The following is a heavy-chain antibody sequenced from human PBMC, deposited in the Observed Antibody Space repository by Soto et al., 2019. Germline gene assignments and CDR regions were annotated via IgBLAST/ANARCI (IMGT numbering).Heavy chain of an antibody. CDR3: ARDCSSTSCYSH. Sequence: GWLRRACPASGCTFSSYAMSWVRQAPGKGLEWVSAISGSGGSTYYADSVKGRFTISRDNSKNKLYLRMNSLRAEDTAVYYCARDCSSTSCYSHWGQGTLVTVSS. CDR2: ISGSGGST. V-gene: IGHV3-23*01. J-gene: IGHJ4*02. D-gene: IGHD2-2*01. CDR1: GCTFSSYA.